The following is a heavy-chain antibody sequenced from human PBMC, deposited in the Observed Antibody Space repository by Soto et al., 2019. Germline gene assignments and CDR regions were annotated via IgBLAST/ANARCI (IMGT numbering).Heavy chain of an antibody. CDR3: ARCSDDFWSGYYRPAYNWFDP. CDR1: WGSFSGYY. D-gene: IGHD3-3*01. V-gene: IGHV4-34*01. CDR2: INHRGST. Sequence: SETLSLTSAVYWGSFSGYYWSWIRQPPGKRLERIGEINHRGSTNYNPSLKSRVTISVDTSKNQFSLKLSSVTAADTAVYYCARCSDDFWSGYYRPAYNWFDPWGQGTLVTVSS. J-gene: IGHJ5*02.